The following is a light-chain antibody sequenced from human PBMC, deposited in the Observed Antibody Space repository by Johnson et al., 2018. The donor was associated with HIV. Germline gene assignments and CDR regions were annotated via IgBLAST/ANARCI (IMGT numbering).Light chain of an antibody. Sequence: QSVLTQPPSVSAAPGQKVTISCSGSSSNIGNNFVSWYQQLPGTAPKLLIYENDKRPSGIPYRFSGSKSGTSATLGIAGLQTGDEADYYCGTWDISLSAKVFVTGTKVTV. CDR1: SSNIGNNF. CDR3: GTWDISLSAKV. J-gene: IGLJ1*01. V-gene: IGLV1-51*02. CDR2: END.